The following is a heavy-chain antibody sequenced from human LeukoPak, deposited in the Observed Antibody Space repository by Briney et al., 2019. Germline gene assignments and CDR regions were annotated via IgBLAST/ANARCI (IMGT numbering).Heavy chain of an antibody. Sequence: PGRSLRLSCAASGFTFSSYGMHWVRQAPGKGLEWVSYISTSGSGSTIYYADSVKGRFTISRDNAKNSLYLQMNSLRAEDTAVYYCASSLGGYYGYWGQGTLVTVSS. CDR2: ISTSGSGSTI. V-gene: IGHV3-48*04. CDR1: GFTFSSYG. CDR3: ASSLGGYYGY. J-gene: IGHJ4*02. D-gene: IGHD3-22*01.